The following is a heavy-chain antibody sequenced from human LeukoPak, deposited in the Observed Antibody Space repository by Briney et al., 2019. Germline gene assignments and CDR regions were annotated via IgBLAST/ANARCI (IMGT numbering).Heavy chain of an antibody. CDR2: IYYSGST. CDR3: AREPSESSFDY. V-gene: IGHV4-30-4*01. J-gene: IGHJ4*02. CDR1: GGSVSSDGYY. Sequence: SETLSLTCTVSGGSVSSDGYYWSWIRQPPGKGLEWIGYIYYSGSTYYNPSLKSRVTISVDTSKNQFSLKLSSVTAADTAVYYCAREPSESSFDYWGQGTLVTVSS.